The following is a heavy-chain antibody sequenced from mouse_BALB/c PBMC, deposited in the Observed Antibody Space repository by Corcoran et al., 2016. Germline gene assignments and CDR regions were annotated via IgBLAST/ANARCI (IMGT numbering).Heavy chain of an antibody. Sequence: EVQLQQSGPEVEKPGASVKLSCKTSGYTFTEYTMHWVKQSHGKSLEWMGGINPNIGGTSYNQKFKGKVTLTVDNSSSTAYMELRSLTSEDSAVYSCARESYEYSFAYWGQGTLVTVSA. CDR2: INPNIGGT. CDR1: GYTFTEYT. J-gene: IGHJ3*01. V-gene: IGHV1-22*01. D-gene: IGHD2-4*01. CDR3: ARESYEYSFAY.